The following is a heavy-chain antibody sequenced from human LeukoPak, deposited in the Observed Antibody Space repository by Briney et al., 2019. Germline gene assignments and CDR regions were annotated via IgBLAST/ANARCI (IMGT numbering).Heavy chain of an antibody. V-gene: IGHV3-23*01. J-gene: IGHJ4*02. Sequence: PGGTLRLSCAASGFTFSSYGMSWVRQAPGKGLEWVSAISGSGGSTYYADSVKGRFTISRDNSKNTLYLQTNSLRAEDTAVYYCAKGGMGLIDYWGQGTLVTVSS. CDR1: GFTFSSYG. CDR3: AKGGMGLIDY. CDR2: ISGSGGST. D-gene: IGHD3-16*01.